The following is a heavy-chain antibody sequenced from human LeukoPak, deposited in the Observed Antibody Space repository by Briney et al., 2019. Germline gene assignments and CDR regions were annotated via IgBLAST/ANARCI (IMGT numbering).Heavy chain of an antibody. V-gene: IGHV4-39*07. Sequence: SETLSLTCTVSGVSISRSSYYWGWIRQPPGKGLEWIGTIYYSMSTYYNPSLKSRVTISLDTSKNQFSLKLSSVTSADTTVYYCAREMMPLAYMDVWGKGTTVTISS. CDR1: GVSISRSSYY. CDR2: IYYSMST. J-gene: IGHJ6*03. CDR3: AREMMPLAYMDV. D-gene: IGHD2-2*01.